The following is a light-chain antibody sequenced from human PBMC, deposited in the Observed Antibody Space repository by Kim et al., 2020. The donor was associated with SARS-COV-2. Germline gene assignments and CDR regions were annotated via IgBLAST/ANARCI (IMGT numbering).Light chain of an antibody. J-gene: IGKJ1*01. CDR2: GVS. CDR3: QQAHSFFPWT. CDR1: EGISGR. V-gene: IGKV1-12*01. Sequence: DIQMTQSPSSVSASVGDRVIITCRASEGISGRLAWYQQKPGKAPKLLIYGVSNLQSGVPSRFSGSGSGTNFTLTITSLQPEDFATYFCQQAHSFFPWTFGQGTRVDIK.